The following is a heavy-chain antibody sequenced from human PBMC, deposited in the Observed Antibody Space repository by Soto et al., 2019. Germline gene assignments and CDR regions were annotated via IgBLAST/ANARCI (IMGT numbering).Heavy chain of an antibody. CDR2: ISAYNGNT. V-gene: IGHV1-18*01. J-gene: IGHJ5*02. Sequence: ASVKVSCKASGYTFTSYGISWVRQAPGQGLEWMGWISAYNGNTNYAQKLQGRVTMTTDTSTSTAYMELRSLRSDDTAVYYCARDNFQLPRGTLGAYNWFDPWGQGTLVTVSS. CDR1: GYTFTSYG. D-gene: IGHD3-16*01. CDR3: ARDNFQLPRGTLGAYNWFDP.